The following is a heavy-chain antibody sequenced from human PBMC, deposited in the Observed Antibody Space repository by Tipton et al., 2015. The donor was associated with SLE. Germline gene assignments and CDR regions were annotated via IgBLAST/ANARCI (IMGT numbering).Heavy chain of an antibody. D-gene: IGHD5-24*01. J-gene: IGHJ5*02. CDR2: IYYSGST. CDR3: ARVSGWLQFSWFDP. V-gene: IGHV4-39*07. Sequence: TLSLTCTVSGGSISSTSYYWGWIRQPPGKGLEWIGSIYYSGSTYYNPSLKSRVTISVGTSKNQFSLKLSSVTAADTAVYYCARVSGWLQFSWFDPWGQGTLVTVSS. CDR1: GGSISSTSYY.